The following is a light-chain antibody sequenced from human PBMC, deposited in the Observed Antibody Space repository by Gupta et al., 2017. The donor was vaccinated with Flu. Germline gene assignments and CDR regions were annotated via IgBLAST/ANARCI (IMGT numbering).Light chain of an antibody. CDR3: QTETSEHPYFT. J-gene: IGKJ3*01. V-gene: IGKV3-20*01. CDR2: RAH. CDR1: QSISTRV. Sequence: LALSAGERATHSCGASQSISTRVFAWYKTKPGQAPRRLISRAHNRGTGTKDRFRGNGDGTHFPLIITRREPEVTAVYHCQTETSEHPYFTSGHGTKVDIK.